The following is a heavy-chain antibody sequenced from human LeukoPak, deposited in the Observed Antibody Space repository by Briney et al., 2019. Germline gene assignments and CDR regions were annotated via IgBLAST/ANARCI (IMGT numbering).Heavy chain of an antibody. CDR1: GYSIDSGFY. J-gene: IGHJ3*02. V-gene: IGHV4-38-2*02. D-gene: IGHD1-26*01. CDR2: IFHSGTT. CDR3: ARVGYSGSYYHAFEI. Sequence: PSETLSPTCTVSGYSIDSGFYWGWIRQPPGKGLKWVANIFHSGTTYFNPSLQSRVTISVDTSKNQFSLKLATVAATDTAVYYCARVGYSGSYYHAFEIWGQGTMVTVSS.